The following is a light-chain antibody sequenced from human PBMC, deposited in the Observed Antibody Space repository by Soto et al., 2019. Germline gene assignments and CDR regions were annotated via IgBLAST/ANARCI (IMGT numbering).Light chain of an antibody. V-gene: IGLV1-44*01. CDR3: AAWDDSLNGVV. J-gene: IGLJ2*01. CDR1: SSNIGSNT. Sequence: QSVLTQLPSASGTPGQRVTISCSGSSSNIGSNTVNWYQQLPGTAPKLLIYGNNQRPSGVPDRFSGSKSGTSASLAISGLQSEDEADYYCAAWDDSLNGVVFGGGTKLTVL. CDR2: GNN.